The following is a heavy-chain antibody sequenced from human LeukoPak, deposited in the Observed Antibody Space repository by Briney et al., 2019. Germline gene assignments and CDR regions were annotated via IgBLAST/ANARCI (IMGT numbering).Heavy chain of an antibody. Sequence: GGSLRLSCAASGFAFSTSWMSWVRQAPGKGLEGVANIKQDGSEKNYVDSVKGRFTISRDNAKNSLYLQMNSLRVEDTAVYYCASYSTTWGWFDPWGQGTLVTVSS. CDR1: GFAFSTSW. V-gene: IGHV3-7*01. CDR3: ASYSTTWGWFDP. CDR2: IKQDGSEK. D-gene: IGHD6-13*01. J-gene: IGHJ5*02.